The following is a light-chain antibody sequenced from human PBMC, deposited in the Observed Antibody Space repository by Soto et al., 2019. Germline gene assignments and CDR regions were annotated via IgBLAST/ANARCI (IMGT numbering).Light chain of an antibody. CDR2: DAS. J-gene: IGKJ1*01. Sequence: EIVLTQSPATLSLSPGERATLSCRASQSVSSYLAWYQQKPGQAPRLLIYDASNRATGIPARFSGSGSGTDFTLTISSLEPEDFAVYYCQQYGSIPRTFGQGTKVEIE. CDR3: QQYGSIPRT. V-gene: IGKV3-11*01. CDR1: QSVSSY.